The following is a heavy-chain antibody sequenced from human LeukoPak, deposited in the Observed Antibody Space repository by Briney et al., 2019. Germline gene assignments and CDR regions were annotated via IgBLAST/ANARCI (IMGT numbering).Heavy chain of an antibody. D-gene: IGHD5-18*01. J-gene: IGHJ4*02. V-gene: IGHV1-69*04. CDR3: ASQLTAMLRGRGDY. CDR1: GGTFSSYD. Sequence: ASVKVSCKASGGTFSSYDISWVRQAPGQGLEWMGRIIPILGIAKYAQKFQGRVTITADKSTSTAYMELSSLTSEDTAVYYCASQLTAMLRGRGDYWGQGTLVTVSS. CDR2: IIPILGIA.